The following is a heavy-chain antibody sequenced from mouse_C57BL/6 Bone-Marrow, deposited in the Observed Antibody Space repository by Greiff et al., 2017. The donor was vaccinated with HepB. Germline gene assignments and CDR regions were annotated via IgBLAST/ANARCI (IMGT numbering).Heavy chain of an antibody. V-gene: IGHV1-55*01. CDR1: GYTFTSYW. CDR3: ASVYDGYYGWFAY. Sequence: QVHVKQPGAELVKPGASVKMSCKASGYTFTSYWITWVKQRPGQGLEWIGDIYPGSGSTNYNEKFKSKATLTVDTSSSTAYMQLSSLTSEDSAVYYCASVYDGYYGWFAYWGQGTLVTVSA. CDR2: IYPGSGST. J-gene: IGHJ3*01. D-gene: IGHD2-3*01.